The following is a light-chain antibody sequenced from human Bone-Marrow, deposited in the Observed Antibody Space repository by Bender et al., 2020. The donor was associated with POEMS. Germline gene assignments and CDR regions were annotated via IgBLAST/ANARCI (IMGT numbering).Light chain of an antibody. J-gene: IGLJ1*01. CDR3: QVWDTTTDHYV. V-gene: IGLV3-21*02. Sequence: SYVLIHTPSVSVAPGQTARITCGGNNIGSKSVQWYQQKPGQAPVLVVYDDDDRPLGIPKRITGSNSGNTATLTISRVEAGDEADYYCQVWDTTTDHYVFGTGTKVTVL. CDR1: NIGSKS. CDR2: DDD.